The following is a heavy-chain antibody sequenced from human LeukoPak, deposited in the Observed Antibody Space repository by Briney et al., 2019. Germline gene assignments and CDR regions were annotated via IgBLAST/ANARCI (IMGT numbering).Heavy chain of an antibody. V-gene: IGHV4-4*02. D-gene: IGHD5-12*01. Sequence: SETLSLTCAVPGGSISSSNWWSWVRQPPGKGLEWIGEIYHSGSTNYNPSLKSRVTISVDKSKNQFSLKLSSVTAADTAAYYCARDPRRYSLVRGTWDWGQGTLVTVSS. CDR2: IYHSGST. CDR3: ARDPRRYSLVRGTWD. CDR1: GGSISSSNW. J-gene: IGHJ4*02.